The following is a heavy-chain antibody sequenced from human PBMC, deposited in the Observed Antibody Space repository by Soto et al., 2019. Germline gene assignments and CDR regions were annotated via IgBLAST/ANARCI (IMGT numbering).Heavy chain of an antibody. Sequence: ASVKVSCKASGYTFTSYGISWVRQAPGQGLEWMGWISAYNGNTNYAQKLQGRVTMTTDTSTSTAYMELRSLRSDDTAVYYCARERVDIVVVVAATPESAFDIWGQGTMVTVSS. CDR1: GYTFTSYG. CDR3: ARERVDIVVVVAATPESAFDI. CDR2: ISAYNGNT. V-gene: IGHV1-18*01. J-gene: IGHJ3*02. D-gene: IGHD2-15*01.